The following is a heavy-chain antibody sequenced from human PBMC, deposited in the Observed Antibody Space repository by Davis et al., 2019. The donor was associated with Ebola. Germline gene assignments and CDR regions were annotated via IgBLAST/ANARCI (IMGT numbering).Heavy chain of an antibody. CDR1: GGSISSSNW. Sequence: MPGGSLRLSCAVSGGSISSSNWWSWVRQTPGKGLEWIGEIYHSGSSNYNPSLKSRVTILVDKSKNQFSLQLRSVTAADTAVYYCARDYYDSSGYLWYFELWGRGTLVTVSS. V-gene: IGHV4-4*02. J-gene: IGHJ2*01. CDR2: IYHSGSS. D-gene: IGHD3-22*01. CDR3: ARDYYDSSGYLWYFEL.